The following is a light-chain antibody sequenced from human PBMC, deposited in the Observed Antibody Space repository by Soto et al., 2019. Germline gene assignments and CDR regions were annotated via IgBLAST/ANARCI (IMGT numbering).Light chain of an antibody. Sequence: QSALTQPASVSGSPGQSITISCTGTSSDVGGYNYVSWYQQHPGKAPKLMIYDVITQPSGVSNRFSGSKSGNTASLTISGLQAEDEADYYCSSYTSTTTPVFGGGTKVTVL. J-gene: IGLJ3*02. V-gene: IGLV2-14*03. CDR1: SSDVGGYNY. CDR3: SSYTSTTTPV. CDR2: DVI.